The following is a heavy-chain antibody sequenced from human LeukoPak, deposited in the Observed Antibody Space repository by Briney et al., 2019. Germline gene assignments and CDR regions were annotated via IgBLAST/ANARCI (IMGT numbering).Heavy chain of an antibody. J-gene: IGHJ4*02. V-gene: IGHV1-2*06. CDR3: ARSYCTGGSCYSLAY. CDR1: GYTFTGCH. CDR2: INPHSGDT. Sequence: ASVKVSCKASGYTFTGCHIHWVRQAPGQGLEWLGRINPHSGDTNHAQKFQGRVTMTRDTSISTAYLELSSLRSDDTAVYYCARSYCTGGSCYSLAYWGQGILVTVSS. D-gene: IGHD2-15*01.